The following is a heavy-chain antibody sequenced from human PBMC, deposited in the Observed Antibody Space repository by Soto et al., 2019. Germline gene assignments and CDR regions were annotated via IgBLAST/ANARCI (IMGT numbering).Heavy chain of an antibody. CDR2: IYYSGST. V-gene: IGHV4-30-4*01. Sequence: SETLSLTCTVSGGSISSGDYYWSWIRQPPGKGLEWIGYIYYSGSTYYNPSLKSRVTISVDTSKNQFSLKLSSVTAADTAVYYCARDQLELRDYYYYGMDVWGQGTTVTVSS. CDR1: GGSISSGDYY. CDR3: ARDQLELRDYYYYGMDV. D-gene: IGHD1-1*01. J-gene: IGHJ6*02.